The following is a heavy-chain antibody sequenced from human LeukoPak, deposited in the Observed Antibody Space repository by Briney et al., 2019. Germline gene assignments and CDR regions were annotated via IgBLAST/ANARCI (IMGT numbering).Heavy chain of an antibody. CDR1: GGSISSSTYC. Sequence: SETLSLTCTVSGGSISSSTYCWGWIRQPPGKGLEWIGSICYSGSTFYNPSLKSRVTLSVDTSKNQFSLKLSSVTAADTAVYYCARGVTAGDYFDYWGQGTLVTVSS. J-gene: IGHJ4*02. CDR2: ICYSGST. D-gene: IGHD2-21*02. CDR3: ARGVTAGDYFDY. V-gene: IGHV4-39*01.